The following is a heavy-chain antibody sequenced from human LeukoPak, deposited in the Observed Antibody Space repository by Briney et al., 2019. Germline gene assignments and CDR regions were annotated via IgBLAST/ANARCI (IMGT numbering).Heavy chain of an antibody. D-gene: IGHD6-25*01. Sequence: PSETLSLTCSVSVGSITSSNHLWGWIRQTPGDGLEWIGSVFFQNTYYNPSLKSRVTISIDRTRSLLSLDLRSVTDADTALYYCVRQKGSTGFFDFWGRGTLVTVSS. V-gene: IGHV4-39*01. CDR3: VRQKGSTGFFDF. J-gene: IGHJ4*02. CDR1: VGSITSSNHL. CDR2: VFFQNT.